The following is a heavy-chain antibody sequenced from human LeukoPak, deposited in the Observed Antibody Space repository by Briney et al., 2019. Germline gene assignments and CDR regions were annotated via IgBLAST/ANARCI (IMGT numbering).Heavy chain of an antibody. V-gene: IGHV3-49*04. Sequence: PGGSLRLSCAASGFIFSTYGMSWVRQAPGKGLEWVGFIRSKAYGGTTEYAASVKGRFTISRDDSKSIAYLQMNSLKTEDTAVYYCTRVISGWPFDYWGQGTLVTVSS. CDR3: TRVISGWPFDY. J-gene: IGHJ4*02. D-gene: IGHD6-19*01. CDR1: GFIFSTYG. CDR2: IRSKAYGGTT.